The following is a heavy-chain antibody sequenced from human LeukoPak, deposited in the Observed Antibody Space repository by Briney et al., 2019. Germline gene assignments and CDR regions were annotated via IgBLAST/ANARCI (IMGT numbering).Heavy chain of an antibody. CDR3: VRGGWADY. D-gene: IGHD1-26*01. J-gene: IGHJ4*02. Sequence: PGGSLRLSCEASGFTFSSYWMHWVRQGPGKGLVWVSRINNDGSSTSYAGSVKGRFTISRDNAKNTLYLQMNSLRAEDTGVYYCVRGGWADYWGQGTLLTVSS. V-gene: IGHV3-74*01. CDR1: GFTFSSYW. CDR2: INNDGSST.